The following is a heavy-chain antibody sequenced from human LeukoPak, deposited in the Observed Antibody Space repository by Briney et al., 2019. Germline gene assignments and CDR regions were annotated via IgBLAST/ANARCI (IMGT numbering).Heavy chain of an antibody. D-gene: IGHD3-22*01. V-gene: IGHV3-23*01. CDR1: GFTFSSYG. CDR2: ISGSGGST. CDR3: AKGNLVVITPSRFDY. Sequence: GGSLRLSCAASGFTFSSYGMHWVRQAPGKGLEWVSAISGSGGSTYYADSVKGRFTISRDNSKNTLYLQMNSLRAEDTAVYYCAKGNLVVITPSRFDYWGQGTLVTVSS. J-gene: IGHJ4*02.